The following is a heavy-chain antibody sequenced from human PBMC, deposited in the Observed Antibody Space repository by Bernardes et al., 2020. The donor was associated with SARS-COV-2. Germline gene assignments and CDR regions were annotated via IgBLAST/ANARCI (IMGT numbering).Heavy chain of an antibody. CDR1: GFTFISYG. CDR2: IWYDGSNN. V-gene: IGHV3-33*01. Sequence: GGSLRLSCAASGFTFISYGMHWVRQAPGKGLEWVAVIWYDGSNNNYGDSVKGRFTISRDNAKNTLYLQMNSLRAEDTAVYYCARAAVSYSSGWYYFDNWGHGTLVTVSS. J-gene: IGHJ4*01. CDR3: ARAAVSYSSGWYYFDN. D-gene: IGHD6-19*01.